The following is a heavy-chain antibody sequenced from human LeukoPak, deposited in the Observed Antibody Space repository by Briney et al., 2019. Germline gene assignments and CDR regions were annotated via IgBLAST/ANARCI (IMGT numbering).Heavy chain of an antibody. Sequence: ASVKVSCKASGYTFSSNYMHWVRQAPGQGLEWMGIINPSGGSTTHAQKFQGRVTMTRDTSITTAYMELRTLTSDDTAVYYCARGSSSPVPNFDYWGQGTLVTVSS. D-gene: IGHD2-2*01. CDR1: GYTFSSNY. CDR3: ARGSSSPVPNFDY. V-gene: IGHV1-46*01. CDR2: INPSGGST. J-gene: IGHJ4*02.